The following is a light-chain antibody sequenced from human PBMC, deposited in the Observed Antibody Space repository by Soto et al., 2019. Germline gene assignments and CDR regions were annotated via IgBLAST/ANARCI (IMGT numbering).Light chain of an antibody. CDR2: GTS. Sequence: DIQMTQCPSSLSASVGDRVTITCRASQSISNYVNWYQQKPGKAPQLLIYGTSSLHGGVPSRFSGSGSGTEFTLTISSLQPEDFATYSCQQSYTTPHTFGQGTKVDIK. CDR1: QSISNY. CDR3: QQSYTTPHT. J-gene: IGKJ2*01. V-gene: IGKV1-39*01.